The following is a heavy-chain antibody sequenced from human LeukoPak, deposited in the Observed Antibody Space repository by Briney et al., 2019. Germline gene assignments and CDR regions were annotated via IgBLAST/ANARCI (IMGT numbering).Heavy chain of an antibody. CDR1: GYTFTSYY. J-gene: IGHJ5*02. D-gene: IGHD6-19*01. CDR2: INPSCGCT. Sequence: ASVKVSCKASGYTFTSYYIHWVRQAPGQGLEWMGVINPSCGCTSYAQKYEGRVTITKDASTNTVYMQLSRLRSEDTAVYYCARDDPLDKISSGWGPWGQGTLVTGSS. V-gene: IGHV1-46*01. CDR3: ARDDPLDKISSGWGP.